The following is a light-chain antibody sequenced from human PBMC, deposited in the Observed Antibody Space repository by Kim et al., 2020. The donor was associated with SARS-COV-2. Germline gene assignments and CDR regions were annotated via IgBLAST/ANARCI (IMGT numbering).Light chain of an antibody. CDR2: KTS. V-gene: IGKV1-5*03. Sequence: ASVGDRVTITCRASQSINSWLAWYQQKPGKAPKLLIYKTSTLESGVSSRFSGSASGTEFTLTISSLQPDDFATYYCQQYYSFSLTFGGGTKVEIK. J-gene: IGKJ4*01. CDR1: QSINSW. CDR3: QQYYSFSLT.